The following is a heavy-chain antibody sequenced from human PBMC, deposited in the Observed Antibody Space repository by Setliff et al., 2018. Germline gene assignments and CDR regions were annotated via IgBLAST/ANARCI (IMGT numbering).Heavy chain of an antibody. D-gene: IGHD2-8*02. CDR2: ISAYNGNT. V-gene: IGHV1-18*01. Sequence: ASVKVSCKASGYISTSYGITWVRQAPGQGLEWMGRISAYNGNTIYAQKFQGRVTVTTDTSTGTGYMELRSLRPDDTALYYCVRSSAPQIVLAADFDRWGQGTLVTVSS. CDR1: GYISTSYG. J-gene: IGHJ4*02. CDR3: VRSSAPQIVLAADFDR.